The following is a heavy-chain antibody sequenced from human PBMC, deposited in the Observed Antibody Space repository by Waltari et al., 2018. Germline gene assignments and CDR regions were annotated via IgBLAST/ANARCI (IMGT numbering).Heavy chain of an antibody. CDR3: ARVFRRSQSYTAPSGD. CDR1: GDNFNNHA. V-gene: IGHV1-69*11. J-gene: IGHJ4*02. CDR2: VIPQPGGP. Sequence: QVQLLQSGAEGVKPGSSVKISCEVSGDNFNNHAINWMRQAPGQGLQWVGGVIPQPGGPRYDKKFQGRVSITAYEPTRTVFLEVYSLTEADTAVFFCARVFRRSQSYTAPSGDWGPGTRVSVSS. D-gene: IGHD3-10*01.